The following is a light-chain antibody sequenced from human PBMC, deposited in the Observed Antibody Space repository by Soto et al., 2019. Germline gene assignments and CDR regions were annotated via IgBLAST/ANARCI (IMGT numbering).Light chain of an antibody. CDR3: QQYNNWPRT. J-gene: IGKJ1*01. Sequence: IVLTQSPATLSFSPGERATLSCRASQSVSTNLAWYQQKPGQAPRLLIYGASTRATGIPARFSGSGSGTEFTLTISSLKSEDFEVYYCQQYNNWPRTFGQGTKVDIK. CDR1: QSVSTN. V-gene: IGKV3-15*01. CDR2: GAS.